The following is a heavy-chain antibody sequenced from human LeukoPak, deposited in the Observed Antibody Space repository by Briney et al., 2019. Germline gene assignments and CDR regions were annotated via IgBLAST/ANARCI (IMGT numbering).Heavy chain of an antibody. CDR1: GFSFSSYA. Sequence: GGSLRLSCAASGFSFSSYAMNWVRQAPGKGLVWVSLINNDGSFTTYADSVKGRFTISRDNAKNTLYLQMSSLRAEDTAVYYCARDQIGTVPNDYWGQGALVTVSS. J-gene: IGHJ4*02. V-gene: IGHV3-74*01. CDR2: INNDGSFT. CDR3: ARDQIGTVPNDY. D-gene: IGHD1-1*01.